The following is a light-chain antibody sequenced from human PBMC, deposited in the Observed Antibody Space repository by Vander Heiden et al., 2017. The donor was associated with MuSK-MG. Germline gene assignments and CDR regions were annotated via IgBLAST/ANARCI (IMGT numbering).Light chain of an antibody. CDR1: KLGDKY. CDR2: QDD. J-gene: IGLJ2*01. V-gene: IGLV3-1*01. Sequence: SYELTQPPSVSVSPGQTASITCSGDKLGDKYACWYQQKPGQSPVLVIYQDDKRPSGIPERFSGSNSGTTATLTIGGTQALDDADYYCQAWDSSMVVFGGGTKLTVL. CDR3: QAWDSSMVV.